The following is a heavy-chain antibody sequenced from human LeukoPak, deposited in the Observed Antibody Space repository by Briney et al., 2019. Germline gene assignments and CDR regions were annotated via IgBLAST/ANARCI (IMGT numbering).Heavy chain of an antibody. CDR3: ARDYGGSSPFDY. CDR2: ISSSGSTI. J-gene: IGHJ4*02. D-gene: IGHD4-23*01. V-gene: IGHV3-48*04. CDR1: GFTFSSYW. Sequence: GGSLRLSCAASGFTFSSYWMSWVRQAPGKGLEWVSYISSSGSTIYYADSAKGRFTISRDNAKNSLYLQMNSLRAEDTAVYYCARDYGGSSPFDYWGQGTLVTVSS.